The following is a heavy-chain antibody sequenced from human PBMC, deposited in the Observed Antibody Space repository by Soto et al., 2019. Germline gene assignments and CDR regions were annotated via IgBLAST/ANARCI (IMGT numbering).Heavy chain of an antibody. Sequence: EVQLLESGGGLVQPGGSLRLSCAASGFTFSSYAMSWVRQAPGKGLEWVSAISGSGGSTYYADSVKGRFTISRDNSKNTLYLQMNSLRAEDTTVYYCANRGHSSSWYYFDYWGQGTLVTVSS. CDR2: ISGSGGST. CDR1: GFTFSSYA. V-gene: IGHV3-23*01. D-gene: IGHD6-13*01. J-gene: IGHJ4*02. CDR3: ANRGHSSSWYYFDY.